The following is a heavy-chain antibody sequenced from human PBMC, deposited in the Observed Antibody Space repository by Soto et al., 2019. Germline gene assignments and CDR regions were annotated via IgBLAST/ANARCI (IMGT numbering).Heavy chain of an antibody. J-gene: IGHJ4*02. CDR2: ITSSSSAI. CDR1: GFTFSSYT. V-gene: IGHV3-21*01. CDR3: ARDPNTGTYHFNY. Sequence: EVQLLESGGGLVKPWGSLRLSCAASGFTFSSYTMNWVRQAPGKGLEWVSSITSSSSAIYYADSVRGRFTISRDNAKNSLYLQMNSLRAEYAAVYYCARDPNTGTYHFNYWGQGTLVTVSS. D-gene: IGHD1-1*01.